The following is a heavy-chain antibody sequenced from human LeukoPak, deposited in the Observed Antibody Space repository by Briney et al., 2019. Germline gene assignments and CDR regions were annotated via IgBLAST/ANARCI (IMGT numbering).Heavy chain of an antibody. CDR3: ARCSTPHWIFDAFDI. J-gene: IGHJ3*02. D-gene: IGHD1-1*01. V-gene: IGHV1-2*02. Sequence: XVRQAPXQGPEWMGWINPNSGGTNYAQKFQGRVTMTRDTSISTAYMELSGLRSDDTAVYYCARCSTPHWIFDAFDIWGQGTMVTVSS. CDR2: INPNSGGT.